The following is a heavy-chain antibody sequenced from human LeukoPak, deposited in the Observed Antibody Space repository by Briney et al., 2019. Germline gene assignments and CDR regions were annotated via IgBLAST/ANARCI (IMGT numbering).Heavy chain of an antibody. Sequence: SETLSLTCTVSGGSISSSSYYWGWIRQPPEKGLEWIGSIYYSGSTYYNPSLKSRVTISVDTSKNQFSLKLSSVTAADTAVYYCARDIPNYDFWSGYYTGCFDYWGQGTLVTVSS. CDR1: GGSISSSSYY. CDR2: IYYSGST. V-gene: IGHV4-39*07. J-gene: IGHJ4*02. D-gene: IGHD3-3*01. CDR3: ARDIPNYDFWSGYYTGCFDY.